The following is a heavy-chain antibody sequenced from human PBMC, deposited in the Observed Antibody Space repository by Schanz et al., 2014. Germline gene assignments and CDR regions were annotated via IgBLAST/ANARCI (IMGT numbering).Heavy chain of an antibody. Sequence: QVHLVQSGAEVHKPGASLKISCKASGYTFTTYYMLWVRQAPGQGLEWMGIINPSGGSTRYGQKFQGRITETTDTSTSTVYLELSSLRSDDTAVYYCGRGFSRSYIDFWGQGTLITVSS. CDR2: INPSGGST. D-gene: IGHD6-6*01. V-gene: IGHV1-46*03. CDR3: GRGFSRSYIDF. J-gene: IGHJ4*02. CDR1: GYTFTTYY.